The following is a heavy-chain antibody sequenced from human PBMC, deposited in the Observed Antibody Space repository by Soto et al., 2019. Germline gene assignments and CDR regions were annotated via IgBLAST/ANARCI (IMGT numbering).Heavy chain of an antibody. J-gene: IGHJ3*02. CDR3: AVEIAVAGGGAFDI. Sequence: EVQLVESGGGLVQPGGSLRLSCAASGFTFSSYSMNWVRQAPGKGLEWVSYISSSSSTIYYADSVKGRFTISRDNAKNSLYLQMNSLRAEDTAVYYCAVEIAVAGGGAFDIWGQGTMFTVSS. D-gene: IGHD6-19*01. V-gene: IGHV3-48*01. CDR1: GFTFSSYS. CDR2: ISSSSSTI.